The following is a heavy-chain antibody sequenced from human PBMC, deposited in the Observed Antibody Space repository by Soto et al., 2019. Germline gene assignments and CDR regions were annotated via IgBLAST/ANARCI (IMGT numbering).Heavy chain of an antibody. CDR2: ISGSGGST. CDR3: AKAYYYDSSGYSG. Sequence: EVQLVESGGGLIQPGGSLRLSCAASGFTVSSNYMSWVRQAPGKGLEWVSVISGSGGSTYYADSVKGRFTISRDNSKNTLYLQMNSLRAEDTAVYYCAKAYYYDSSGYSGWGQGTLVTVSS. D-gene: IGHD3-22*01. CDR1: GFTVSSNY. V-gene: IGHV3-23*04. J-gene: IGHJ4*02.